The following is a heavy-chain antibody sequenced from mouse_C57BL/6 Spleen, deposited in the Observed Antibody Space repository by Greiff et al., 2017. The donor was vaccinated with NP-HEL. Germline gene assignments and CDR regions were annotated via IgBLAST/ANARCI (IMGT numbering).Heavy chain of an antibody. CDR3: ARDDGYPRGYFDV. D-gene: IGHD2-3*01. CDR1: GYTFTSYW. Sequence: VQLQQSGTELVKPGASVKLSCKASGYTFTSYWMHWVKQRPGQGLEWIGNINPSNGGTNYNEKFKSKATLTVDKSSSTAYMQLSSLTSEDSAVYYCARDDGYPRGYFDVWGTGTTVTVSS. CDR2: INPSNGGT. J-gene: IGHJ1*03. V-gene: IGHV1-53*01.